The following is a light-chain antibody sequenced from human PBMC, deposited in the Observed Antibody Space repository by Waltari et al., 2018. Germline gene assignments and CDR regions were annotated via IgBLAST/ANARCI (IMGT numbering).Light chain of an antibody. J-gene: IGLJ1*01. CDR1: SLRSYY. V-gene: IGLV3-19*01. Sequence: SSELTQDPAVSVALGQTVRITCQGDSLRSYYASWYQQKPGQAPVVVIDGKNNRPSGIPDRFSGSRSGNTASLSITGAQAEDEADYYCNSRDSTGNHFYVFGTGTKVTVL. CDR3: NSRDSTGNHFYV. CDR2: GKN.